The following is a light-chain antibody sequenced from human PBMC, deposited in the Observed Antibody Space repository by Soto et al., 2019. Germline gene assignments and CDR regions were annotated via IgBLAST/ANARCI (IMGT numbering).Light chain of an antibody. CDR1: QDVSLN. V-gene: IGKV3-15*01. CDR3: QQYIRWPLT. Sequence: MVVTQAPATLSVSPGERATLSCRASQDVSLNLAWYQQKPGQDPILLIYGASTRATGTPARFSGSGSGTEFTLTISSLQSEDYAVYFCQQYIRWPLTFGGGTKVEI. CDR2: GAS. J-gene: IGKJ4*01.